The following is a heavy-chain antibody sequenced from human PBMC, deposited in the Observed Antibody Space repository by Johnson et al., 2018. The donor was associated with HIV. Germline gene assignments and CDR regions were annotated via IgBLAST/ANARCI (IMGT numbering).Heavy chain of an antibody. J-gene: IGHJ3*02. V-gene: IGHV3-30*02. CDR2: IRYDGSNK. CDR1: GFTFSSYG. CDR3: AKDDAYSGYGYDAFDI. Sequence: QVQLVESGGGVVQPGRSLRLSCAASGFTFSSYGMHWVRQAPGKGLAWVAFIRYDGSNKYYADSVKGRFTISRDNSKNTLDLQMNSLRAEDTAVYYCAKDDAYSGYGYDAFDIWGQGTMVTVSS. D-gene: IGHD5-12*01.